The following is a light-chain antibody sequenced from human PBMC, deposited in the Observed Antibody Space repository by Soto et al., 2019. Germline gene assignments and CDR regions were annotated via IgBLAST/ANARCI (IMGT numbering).Light chain of an antibody. V-gene: IGLV1-44*01. Sequence: QSVLTQPPSASGTPGKRVTISCSGSSSNIGSNTVNWYQQLPGTASKLLIYSNYQRPSRVPDRFSGSKSGTSASLAISGLQSEDEADYYCAAWDDSLNGVLFGGGTKLTVL. J-gene: IGLJ2*01. CDR3: AAWDDSLNGVL. CDR1: SSNIGSNT. CDR2: SNY.